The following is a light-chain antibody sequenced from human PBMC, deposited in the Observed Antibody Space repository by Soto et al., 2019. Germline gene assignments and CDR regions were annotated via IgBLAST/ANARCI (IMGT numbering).Light chain of an antibody. J-gene: IGKJ1*01. CDR1: QSFRGL. CDR3: QHRNNWLWT. Sequence: EVVLTQSPVTLSLSPGERATLSCRASQSFRGLLAWYQQKPGQAPRLLIYDAYNRATGIPPRFSGSGSGTDFTLTISSLEPEDSAVYYCQHRNNWLWTFGQGTKVEIK. CDR2: DAY. V-gene: IGKV3-11*01.